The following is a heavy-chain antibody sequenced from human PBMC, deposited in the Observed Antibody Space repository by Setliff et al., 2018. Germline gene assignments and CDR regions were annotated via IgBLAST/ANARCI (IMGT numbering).Heavy chain of an antibody. Sequence: SETLSLTCTVSGGSISSYYWSWIRQPPGKGLEWIAYIYYSGSTNYNPSLKSRVTISVDTSKNQFSLKLSSVTAADTAVYYCAREWGSSSWSSPRYYYYGMDAWGQGTTVTVSS. V-gene: IGHV4-59*01. CDR3: AREWGSSSWSSPRYYYYGMDA. CDR2: IYYSGST. J-gene: IGHJ6*02. CDR1: GGSISSYY. D-gene: IGHD6-6*01.